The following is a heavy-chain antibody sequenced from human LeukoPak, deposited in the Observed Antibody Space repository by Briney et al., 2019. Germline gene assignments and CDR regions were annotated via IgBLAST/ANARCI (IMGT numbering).Heavy chain of an antibody. CDR1: GFTFSSYA. CDR3: TRDPMIAQTSAFDI. D-gene: IGHD3-22*01. CDR2: IRSKAYGGTT. J-gene: IGHJ3*02. V-gene: IGHV3-49*04. Sequence: GGSLRLSCAASGFTFSSYAMSWVRQARGKGLEGGGFIRSKAYGGTTEYAASVKGRFTISRDDSKSIAYLQMNSLKTEDTAVYYCTRDPMIAQTSAFDIWGQGTMVTVSS.